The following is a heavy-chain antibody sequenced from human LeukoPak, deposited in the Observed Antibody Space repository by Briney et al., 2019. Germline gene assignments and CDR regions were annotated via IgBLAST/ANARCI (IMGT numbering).Heavy chain of an antibody. CDR3: ARDLWFGLNWFDP. CDR1: GYTFTSYY. Sequence: ASVKVSCKASGYTFTSYYMHWVRQAPGQGLEWMGIINPSGGSTSYAQKFQGRVTMTRDTSISTAYMELSRLRSDDTAVYYCARDLWFGLNWFDPWGQGTLVTVSS. J-gene: IGHJ5*02. D-gene: IGHD3-10*01. V-gene: IGHV1-46*01. CDR2: INPSGGST.